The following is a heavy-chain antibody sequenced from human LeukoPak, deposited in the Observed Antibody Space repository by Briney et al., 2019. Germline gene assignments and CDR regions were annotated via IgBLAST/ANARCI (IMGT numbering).Heavy chain of an antibody. CDR3: AREARYSSGWFTNWYFDL. Sequence: GGSLRLSCAASEFTFSSYAMSWVRQAPGKGLEWVSGIRGYGGSTYYADSVKGRFTISRDNSKNTLYLQMSSLRAEDTAVYYCAREARYSSGWFTNWYFDLWGRGTLVTVSS. CDR1: EFTFSSYA. J-gene: IGHJ2*01. V-gene: IGHV3-23*01. D-gene: IGHD6-19*01. CDR2: IRGYGGST.